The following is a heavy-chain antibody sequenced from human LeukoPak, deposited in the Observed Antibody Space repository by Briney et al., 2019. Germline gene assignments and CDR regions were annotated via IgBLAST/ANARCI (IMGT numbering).Heavy chain of an antibody. Sequence: SETLSLTCTVSGGSISSSSCYWGRIRQPPGKGREWIGSIYYSGSTYHNPSLKSRVTISVDTSQNQFSLKMTSVTAADTAVYFCARLRYNWNDADYWGQGTLVTVSS. CDR1: GGSISSSSCY. V-gene: IGHV4-39*01. CDR2: IYYSGST. D-gene: IGHD1-20*01. CDR3: ARLRYNWNDADY. J-gene: IGHJ4*02.